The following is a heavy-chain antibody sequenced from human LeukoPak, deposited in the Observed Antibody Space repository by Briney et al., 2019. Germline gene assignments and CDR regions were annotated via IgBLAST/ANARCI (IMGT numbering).Heavy chain of an antibody. Sequence: ASVKVSCKASGYTFTSYGISWVRQAPGQGLEWMGWISAYNGNTNYAQKLQGRVTMTTDTSTSTAYMELRSLRSDDTAVYYCARRNSHIGSYRPSYYFDYWGQGTLDTVSS. J-gene: IGHJ4*02. D-gene: IGHD1-26*01. CDR2: ISAYNGNT. CDR3: ARRNSHIGSYRPSYYFDY. CDR1: GYTFTSYG. V-gene: IGHV1-18*01.